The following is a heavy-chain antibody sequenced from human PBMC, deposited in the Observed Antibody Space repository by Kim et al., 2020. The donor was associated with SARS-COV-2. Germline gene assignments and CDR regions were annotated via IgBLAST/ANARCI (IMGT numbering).Heavy chain of an antibody. CDR3: ARDRGGYPPTSFDY. J-gene: IGHJ4*02. CDR1: GFTFSSYG. Sequence: GGSLRLSCAASGFTFSSYGMHWVRQAPGKGLEWVAVIWYDGSNKYSADSVKGRFTIPRDNYKNTLYLQMNSLRVEATAVYYCARDRGGYPPTSFDYWGQGTLVT. CDR2: IWYDGSNK. D-gene: IGHD3-22*01. V-gene: IGHV3-33*08.